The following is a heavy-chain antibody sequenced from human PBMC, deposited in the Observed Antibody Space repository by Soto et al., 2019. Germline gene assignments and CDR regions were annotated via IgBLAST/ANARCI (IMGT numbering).Heavy chain of an antibody. CDR3: ACCSSTSCYSHDAFDI. V-gene: IGHV1-2*04. CDR1: GYTFTGYY. D-gene: IGHD2-2*01. Sequence: ASVKVSCKASGYTFTGYYMHWVRQAPGQGLEWMGRIKPNSGGTNYAQKNQGWVTMTRDTSISTAYMKLSRLRSDDTAVYYCACCSSTSCYSHDAFDIWGQGTMVTVSS. J-gene: IGHJ3*02. CDR2: IKPNSGGT.